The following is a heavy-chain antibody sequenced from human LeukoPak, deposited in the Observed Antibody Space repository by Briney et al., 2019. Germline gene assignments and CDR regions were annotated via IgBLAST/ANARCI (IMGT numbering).Heavy chain of an antibody. J-gene: IGHJ6*03. V-gene: IGHV1-18*01. CDR3: ARDLGPYTGSYYSYYHYMDV. D-gene: IGHD1-26*01. CDR1: GYNFATSG. Sequence: ASVEVSCKAYGYNFATSGIGWVRQAPGQGLEWLGWISGYNGNTKSAPKLQGRVTMTTDTSTDTAYLELGSLRVDDTAIYYCARDLGPYTGSYYSYYHYMDVWGEGTSVTVSS. CDR2: ISGYNGNT.